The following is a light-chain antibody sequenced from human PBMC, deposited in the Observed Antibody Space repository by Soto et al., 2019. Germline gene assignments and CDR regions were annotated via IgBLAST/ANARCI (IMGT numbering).Light chain of an antibody. CDR1: QTVSRN. V-gene: IGKV3-15*01. CDR3: LQHNSYPVT. J-gene: IGKJ1*01. Sequence: EVVMPQSAGTLSVSPGERATLSCRASQTVSRNLAWYQQRPGQAPRLLIYDISNRATGVPARFSGSGSETEFTLTISSLQPEDFATYYCLQHNSYPVTFGQGTTVDIK. CDR2: DIS.